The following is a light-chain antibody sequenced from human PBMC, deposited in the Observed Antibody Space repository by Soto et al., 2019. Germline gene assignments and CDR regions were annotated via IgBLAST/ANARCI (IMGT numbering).Light chain of an antibody. J-gene: IGLJ1*01. CDR1: SSNIGSNY. Sequence: QSVLTQPPSASGTPGQRVTISCSGSSSNIGSNYVYWYHHLPGTAPKLLIYRNNQRPSGVPDRFSGSKSGTSASLAISGLRSEDEADYYCAAWDDSLSTYVFGTGTKLTVL. V-gene: IGLV1-47*01. CDR2: RNN. CDR3: AAWDDSLSTYV.